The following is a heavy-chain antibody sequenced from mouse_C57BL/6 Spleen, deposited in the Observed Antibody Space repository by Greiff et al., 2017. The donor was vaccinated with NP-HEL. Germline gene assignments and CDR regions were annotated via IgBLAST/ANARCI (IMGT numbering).Heavy chain of an antibody. CDR3: ARRGYGNYQFDV. J-gene: IGHJ1*03. D-gene: IGHD2-10*02. CDR2: IYPGSGST. CDR1: GYTFTSYW. V-gene: IGHV1-55*01. Sequence: QVQLQQSGAELVKPGASVKMSCKASGYTFTSYWITWVKQRPGQGLEWIGDIYPGSGSTNYNEKFKSKATLTVDTSSSTAYMQLSSLTSEDSAVYYCARRGYGNYQFDVWGTGTTVTVSS.